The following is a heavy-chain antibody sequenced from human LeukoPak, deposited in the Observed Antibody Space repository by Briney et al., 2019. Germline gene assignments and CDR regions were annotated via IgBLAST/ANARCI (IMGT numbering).Heavy chain of an antibody. V-gene: IGHV4-34*01. J-gene: IGHJ3*02. CDR3: GACTDSSGYMSEGAFDI. CDR2: INHSGST. Sequence: SETLSLTCAVYGGSFSGYCWSWIRQPPGKGLEWIGEINHSGSTNYNPSLKSRVTISVDTSKSQFSLKLSSVTAADTAVYYCGACTDSSGYMSEGAFDIWGQGTMVTVSS. D-gene: IGHD3-22*01. CDR1: GGSFSGYC.